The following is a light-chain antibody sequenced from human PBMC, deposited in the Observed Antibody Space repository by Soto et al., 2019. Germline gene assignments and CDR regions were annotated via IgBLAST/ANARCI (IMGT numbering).Light chain of an antibody. J-gene: IGLJ3*02. CDR2: EVS. V-gene: IGLV2-14*01. CDR1: SSDVGAYNY. Sequence: QSVLTQPASVSGSPGQSITISCTGTSSDVGAYNYVSWYQHHPGKAPKLMIYEVSDRPSGVSNRFSGSKSGNTASLTISGLQDEDEADYYCSSYTRTTTLVFGGGTKVTVL. CDR3: SSYTRTTTLV.